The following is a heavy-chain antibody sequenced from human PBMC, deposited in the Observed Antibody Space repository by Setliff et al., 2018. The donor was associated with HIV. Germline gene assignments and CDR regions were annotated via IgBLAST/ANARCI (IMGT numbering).Heavy chain of an antibody. CDR2: MNPNSGDT. CDR3: ARGHSGNDY. D-gene: IGHD1-1*01. J-gene: IGHJ4*02. V-gene: IGHV1-8*02. Sequence: ASVKVSCKASGYTFIDYFLHWVRQAPGQGLEWMGWMNPNSGDTGYAQKFQGRVTMTRNTSISTAFMELSSLRSEDTAIYYCARGHSGNDYWGQGTLVTVPQ. CDR1: GYTFIDYF.